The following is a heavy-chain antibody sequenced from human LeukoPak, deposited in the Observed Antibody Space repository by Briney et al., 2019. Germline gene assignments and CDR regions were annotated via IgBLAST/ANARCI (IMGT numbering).Heavy chain of an antibody. Sequence: PSETLSLTCTVSGYSINSAYYWGWIRQPPGKGLEWIGSIYHSGSPDYNPSLKSRVTISVDTSKNQFSLKLSSVTAADTAVYYCARSWSRSRYSGSYLHYWGQGTLVTVSS. D-gene: IGHD1-26*01. J-gene: IGHJ4*02. V-gene: IGHV4-38-2*02. CDR2: IYHSGSP. CDR1: GYSINSAYY. CDR3: ARSWSRSRYSGSYLHY.